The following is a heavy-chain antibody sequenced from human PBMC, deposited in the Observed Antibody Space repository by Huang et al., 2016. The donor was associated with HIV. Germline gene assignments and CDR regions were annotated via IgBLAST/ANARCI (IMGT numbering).Heavy chain of an antibody. V-gene: IGHV3-7*01. CDR1: TFTFGAYW. J-gene: IGHJ6*02. D-gene: IGHD1-7*01. CDR2: IKQDESEK. CDR3: ATKTAAMDI. Sequence: VESGGRLVQPGGSIRISCVGSTFTFGAYWMSWVRQYPVKGLEWVANIKQDESEKYYVESVKGRFNISRDNAKKVLFLEMNNVRVEDTATYYCATKTAAMDIWGQGTTVTVS.